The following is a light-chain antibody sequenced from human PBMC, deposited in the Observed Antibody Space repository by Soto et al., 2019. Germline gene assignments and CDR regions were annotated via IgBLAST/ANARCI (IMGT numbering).Light chain of an antibody. CDR2: DAS. J-gene: IGKJ2*01. CDR1: QRVSSY. Sequence: EIVLTQSPATLSLSPGERATLSCRASQRVSSYLALYPQQPGQAPRLLIYDASNRATGIPARFSGGGSGTDFTPTISRPENEHCSVYDSQHRFNWPRITFGQGT. V-gene: IGKV3-11*01. CDR3: QHRFNWPRIT.